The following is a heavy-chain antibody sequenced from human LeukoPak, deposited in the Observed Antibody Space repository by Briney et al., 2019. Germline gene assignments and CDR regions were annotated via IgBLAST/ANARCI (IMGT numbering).Heavy chain of an antibody. Sequence: GASVTVSCKASGYTFTSYYMHWVRQAPGQGLEWMGWINPNSGGTNYAQKFQGRVTMTRDTSISTAYMELSRLRSDDTAVYYCARYDFWSGYSGGNWFDPWGQGTLVTVSS. CDR3: ARYDFWSGYSGGNWFDP. CDR1: GYTFTSYY. J-gene: IGHJ5*02. V-gene: IGHV1-2*02. CDR2: INPNSGGT. D-gene: IGHD3-3*01.